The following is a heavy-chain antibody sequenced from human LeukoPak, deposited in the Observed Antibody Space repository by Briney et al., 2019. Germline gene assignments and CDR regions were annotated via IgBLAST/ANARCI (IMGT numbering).Heavy chain of an antibody. CDR1: GGSFSGYY. D-gene: IGHD3-22*01. CDR3: ARQSPHYYDSSGYYYGRYYYYMDV. CDR2: INHSGST. Sequence: SETLSLTCAVYGGSFSGYYWSWIRQPPGKGLEWIGEINHSGSTNYNPSLKSRVTISVDTSKNQFSLKLSSVTAADTAVYYCARQSPHYYDSSGYYYGRYYYYMDVWGKGTTVTISS. J-gene: IGHJ6*03. V-gene: IGHV4-34*01.